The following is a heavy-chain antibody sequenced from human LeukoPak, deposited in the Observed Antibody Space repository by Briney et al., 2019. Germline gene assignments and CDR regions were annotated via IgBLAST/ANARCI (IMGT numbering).Heavy chain of an antibody. V-gene: IGHV3-7*01. CDR1: GFTFSSYW. CDR3: GRQNDFWSGYPIDY. J-gene: IGHJ4*02. Sequence: GGSLRLSCAASGFTFSSYWMSWVRQAPGKGLEWVANIKPDGSDQYYVDSVKGRFTISRDNAKNSLYLQMNSLRAEDTAVYYCGRQNDFWSGYPIDYWGQGTLVTVSS. CDR2: IKPDGSDQ. D-gene: IGHD3-3*01.